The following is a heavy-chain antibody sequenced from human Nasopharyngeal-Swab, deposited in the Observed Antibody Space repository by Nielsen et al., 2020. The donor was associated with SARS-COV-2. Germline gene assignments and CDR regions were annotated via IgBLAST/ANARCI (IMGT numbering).Heavy chain of an antibody. V-gene: IGHV1-69*04. J-gene: IGHJ4*02. Sequence: SVKVSCKASGGTFSSYAISWVRQAPGQGLEWMGRIIPIVGITKHEQKFQGRVTITADKSTDTVYVELRSLTSEDTAVYYCASREDSLTGSSFDYWGQGTLITVSS. D-gene: IGHD3-9*01. CDR2: IIPIVGIT. CDR3: ASREDSLTGSSFDY. CDR1: GGTFSSYA.